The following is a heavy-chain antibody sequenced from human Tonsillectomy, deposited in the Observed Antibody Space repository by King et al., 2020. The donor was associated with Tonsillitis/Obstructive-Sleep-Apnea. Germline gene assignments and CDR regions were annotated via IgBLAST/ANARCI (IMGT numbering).Heavy chain of an antibody. Sequence: VQLVESGAEVKKPGASVKISCKAAGYTFTSYYMHWVRQAPGQGLECMGIINPSGGSTSYTQKLQGRETMTRDTSPSTVYTELSCLRSEDTAVYYCARDRVWSSSSCPSYWGQGTLVTVSS. CDR3: ARDRVWSSSSCPSY. CDR1: GYTFTSYY. D-gene: IGHD2-2*01. J-gene: IGHJ4*02. V-gene: IGHV1-46*01. CDR2: INPSGGST.